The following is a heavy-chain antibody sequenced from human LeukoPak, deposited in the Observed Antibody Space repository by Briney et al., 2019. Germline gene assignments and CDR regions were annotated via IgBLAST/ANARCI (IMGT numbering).Heavy chain of an antibody. J-gene: IGHJ4*02. CDR3: ARDADNHIDY. D-gene: IGHD2-15*01. V-gene: IGHV3-11*04. CDR1: GFTVSSNY. Sequence: PGGSLRLSCAASGFTVSSNYMSWVRQAPGKGLEWVSYISSSGSTIYYADSVKGRFTISRDNAKNSLYLQMNSLRAEDTAVYYCARDADNHIDYWGQGTLVTVSS. CDR2: ISSSGSTI.